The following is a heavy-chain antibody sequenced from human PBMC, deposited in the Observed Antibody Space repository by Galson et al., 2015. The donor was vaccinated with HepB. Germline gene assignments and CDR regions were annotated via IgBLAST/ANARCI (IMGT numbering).Heavy chain of an antibody. CDR2: IYWDDDK. J-gene: IGHJ4*02. Sequence: PALVKPTQTLTLTCTFSGFSLSTSGVGVGWIRQPPGKALQWLSLIYWDDDKRYSPSLKSRLTITKDTSKNQVVLTMTNMDPVDTATYYCAHNDGQWLGGGTFDYWGQGTLVTVSS. V-gene: IGHV2-5*02. D-gene: IGHD6-19*01. CDR3: AHNDGQWLGGGTFDY. CDR1: GFSLSTSGVG.